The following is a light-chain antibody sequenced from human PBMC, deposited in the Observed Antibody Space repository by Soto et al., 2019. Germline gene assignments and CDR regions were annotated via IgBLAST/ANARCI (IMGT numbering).Light chain of an antibody. CDR3: QQYFLSPLT. Sequence: DIGMTQSPDSLAVSLGERATINCKSSQSVLYSANNKNYLAWYQQKRGQPPKVLIYWASTRESGVPDRFSGSGSGTDFTLTISSLQAEDVAVYYCQQYFLSPLTFGGGTSVEI. J-gene: IGKJ4*01. V-gene: IGKV4-1*01. CDR1: QSVLYSANNKNY. CDR2: WAS.